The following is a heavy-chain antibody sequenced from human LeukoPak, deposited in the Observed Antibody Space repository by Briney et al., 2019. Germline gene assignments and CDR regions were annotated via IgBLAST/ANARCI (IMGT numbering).Heavy chain of an antibody. CDR2: INHSGST. CDR3: ARGRGYSYGLRYHFDY. CDR1: GGSFSGYY. Sequence: SETLSLTCAVYGGSFSGYYWSWIRQPPGKGLEWIGEINHSGSTNYNPSLKSRVTISVDTSKNQFSLKLSSMTAADTAVYYCARGRGYSYGLRYHFDYWGQGTLVTVSS. J-gene: IGHJ4*02. V-gene: IGHV4-34*01. D-gene: IGHD5-18*01.